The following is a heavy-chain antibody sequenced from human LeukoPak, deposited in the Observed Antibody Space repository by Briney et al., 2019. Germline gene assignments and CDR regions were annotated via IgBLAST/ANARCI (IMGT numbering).Heavy chain of an antibody. Sequence: SETLSLTCTVSGGSISSSSYYWGWIRQPPGKGLEWIATIHYSGSTYYNPSLKSRVTISVEASKNQFSLNLSSVTAADTAAYYCARLRNSNDRDYGFDYWGQGTLVTVSS. J-gene: IGHJ4*02. V-gene: IGHV4-39*01. CDR3: ARLRNSNDRDYGFDY. CDR2: IHYSGST. D-gene: IGHD4-17*01. CDR1: GGSISSSSYY.